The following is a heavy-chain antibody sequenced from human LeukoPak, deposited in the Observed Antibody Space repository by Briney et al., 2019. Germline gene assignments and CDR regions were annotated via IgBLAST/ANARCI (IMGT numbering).Heavy chain of an antibody. CDR1: GFIFSTYW. CDR3: AKDLHYGSADY. CDR2: INSDGGST. D-gene: IGHD3-10*01. Sequence: GGSLRLSCAASGFIFSTYWMHWVRQVPGKGLVWVSRINSDGGSTNYADSVKGRFTISRDNAKNALYLQMNSLRAEDTAVYYCAKDLHYGSADYWGQGTLVTVSS. V-gene: IGHV3-74*01. J-gene: IGHJ4*02.